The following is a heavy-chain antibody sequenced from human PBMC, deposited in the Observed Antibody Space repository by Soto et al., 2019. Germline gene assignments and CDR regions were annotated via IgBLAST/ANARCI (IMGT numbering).Heavy chain of an antibody. J-gene: IGHJ4*02. CDR2: ISYDGSNK. CDR3: AKSDCSSTSCYEGVDY. CDR1: GFTFSSYG. V-gene: IGHV3-30*18. D-gene: IGHD2-2*01. Sequence: GGSLRLSCAASGFTFSSYGMHWVRQAPGKGLEWVAVISYDGSNKYYADSVKGRFTISRDNSKNTLYRQMNSLRAEDTAVYYCAKSDCSSTSCYEGVDYWGQGTLVTVSS.